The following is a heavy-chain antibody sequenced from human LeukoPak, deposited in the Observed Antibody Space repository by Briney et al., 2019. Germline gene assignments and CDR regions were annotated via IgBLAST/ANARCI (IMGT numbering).Heavy chain of an antibody. CDR2: ISSSGSTI. CDR1: GFTFSSYE. V-gene: IGHV3-48*03. CDR3: AKDHDYCGGDCYQIEAVDY. Sequence: PGGSLRLSCAASGFTFSSYEMNWVRQAPGKGLEWVSYISSSGSTIYYADSVKGRFTISRDNSKNTLYLQMNSLRTEDTAVYYCAKDHDYCGGDCYQIEAVDYWGQGTLVTVSS. D-gene: IGHD2-21*02. J-gene: IGHJ4*02.